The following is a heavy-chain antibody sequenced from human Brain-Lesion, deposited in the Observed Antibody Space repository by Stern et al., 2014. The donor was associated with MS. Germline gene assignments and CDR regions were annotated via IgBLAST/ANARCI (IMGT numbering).Heavy chain of an antibody. CDR3: AKLWLGELPESPFDY. V-gene: IGHV4-39*01. CDR2: IYYRGST. CDR1: GGSISSSSYY. D-gene: IGHD3-10*01. Sequence: VQLVESGPGLVKPSETLSLTCTVSGGSISSSSYYWGWIRQPPGKGLEWIGSIYYRGSTYYNPSLKSRVTISLDTSKNQFSLRLGSVTAADTAVYFCAKLWLGELPESPFDYWGQGTLVTVSS. J-gene: IGHJ4*02.